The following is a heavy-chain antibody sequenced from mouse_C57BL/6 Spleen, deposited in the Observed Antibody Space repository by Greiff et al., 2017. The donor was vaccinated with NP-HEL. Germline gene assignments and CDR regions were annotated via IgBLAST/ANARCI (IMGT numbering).Heavy chain of an antibody. D-gene: IGHD2-1*01. V-gene: IGHV1-52*01. J-gene: IGHJ2*01. CDR1: GYTFTSYW. Sequence: QVQLQQPGAELVRPGSSVKLSCKASGYTFTSYWMHWVKQRPIQGLEWIGNIDPSDSETHYNQKFKGKATLTVDTSSSTAYMQLSSLTSEDSAVYFCARGCYGNPYYFDYWGQGTTLTVSS. CDR2: IDPSDSET. CDR3: ARGCYGNPYYFDY.